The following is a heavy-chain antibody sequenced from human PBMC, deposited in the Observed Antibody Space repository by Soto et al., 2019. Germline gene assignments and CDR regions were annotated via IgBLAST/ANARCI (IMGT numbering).Heavy chain of an antibody. D-gene: IGHD2-2*01. J-gene: IGHJ5*02. CDR3: ARGVGGSSLNWFDP. CDR2: IHYSGSA. CDR1: GSCIIGYH. Sequence: ETLSLTCTFSGSCIIGYHWTWIRQSPERGLEWIGYIHYSGSANYNPSLNSRLTMSVDRSKSQFSMKLESVTAADTAVYYCARGVGGSSLNWFDPWGQGSLVTVSA. V-gene: IGHV4-59*12.